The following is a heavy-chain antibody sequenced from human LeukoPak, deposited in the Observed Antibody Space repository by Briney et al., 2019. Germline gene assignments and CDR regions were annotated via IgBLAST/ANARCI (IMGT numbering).Heavy chain of an antibody. CDR1: GGTFSSYA. Sequence: ASVKVSCKASGGTFSSYAISWVRQAPGQGLEWMGGIIPIFGTASYAQKFQGRVTITADESTSTAYMELSSLRSEDTAVYYCAREGCSSTSCNFNWFDPWGQGTLVTVSS. CDR2: IIPIFGTA. J-gene: IGHJ5*02. CDR3: AREGCSSTSCNFNWFDP. V-gene: IGHV1-69*13. D-gene: IGHD2-2*01.